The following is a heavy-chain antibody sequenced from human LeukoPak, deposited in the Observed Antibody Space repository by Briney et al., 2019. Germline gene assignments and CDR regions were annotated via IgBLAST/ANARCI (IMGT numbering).Heavy chain of an antibody. J-gene: IGHJ5*02. CDR2: INTNSGGT. V-gene: IGHV1-2*02. CDR1: GSPFTGYY. D-gene: IGHD3-10*01. Sequence: ASVKFSCKASGSPFTGYYMDGVRQAPGQGLEWMGWINTNSGGTNYAQKFQGRVTMTRDTSISTAYMELSRLRSDDTAVYYCARAVRITMVRELSKAWFDPWGQGTLVTVSP. CDR3: ARAVRITMVRELSKAWFDP.